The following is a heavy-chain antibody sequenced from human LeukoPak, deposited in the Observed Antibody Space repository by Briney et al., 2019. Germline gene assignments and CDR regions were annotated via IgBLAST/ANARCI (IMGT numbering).Heavy chain of an antibody. Sequence: SQTLSLTCAISGDSVSSNNGAWNWIRQSPSRGLEWLGRTYYRSKWYNDYAGSFISRITISPVTSKNQFSLQLDSVTPEDTAVYYCARDVGATGWHTFDYWGQGTLVTVSS. CDR2: TYYRSKWYN. CDR3: ARDVGATGWHTFDY. D-gene: IGHD3-9*01. V-gene: IGHV6-1*01. J-gene: IGHJ4*02. CDR1: GDSVSSNNGA.